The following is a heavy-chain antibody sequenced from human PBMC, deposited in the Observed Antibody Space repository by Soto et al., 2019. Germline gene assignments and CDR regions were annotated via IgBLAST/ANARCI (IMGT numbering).Heavy chain of an antibody. CDR3: ARDWGHISGWYYYNYGMDV. J-gene: IGHJ6*02. CDR2: ISAYNGNK. D-gene: IGHD6-19*01. Sequence: QVQLVQSGAEVKKTGASVKVSCKASGYTFTSYGISWVRQAHGQGLEWMGGISAYNGNKNDAQKVQGRVTMTTDTSTSTAYMERRSLRADDTAVYYCARDWGHISGWYYYNYGMDVWGQGTTVTVSS. CDR1: GYTFTSYG. V-gene: IGHV1-18*04.